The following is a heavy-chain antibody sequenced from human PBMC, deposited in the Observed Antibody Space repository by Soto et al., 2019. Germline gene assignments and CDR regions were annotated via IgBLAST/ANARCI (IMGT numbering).Heavy chain of an antibody. D-gene: IGHD2-15*01. J-gene: IGHJ3*02. CDR2: IYYSGST. V-gene: IGHV4-39*01. CDR1: GGSISSSSYY. Sequence: SETLSLTCTVSGGSISSSSYYWGWIRQPPGKGLEWIGSIYYSGSTYYNPSLKSRVTISVDTSKNQFSLKLSSVTAADTAVYYCARRSGSVVVVAAPLHAFDIWGQGTMVTVSS. CDR3: ARRSGSVVVVAAPLHAFDI.